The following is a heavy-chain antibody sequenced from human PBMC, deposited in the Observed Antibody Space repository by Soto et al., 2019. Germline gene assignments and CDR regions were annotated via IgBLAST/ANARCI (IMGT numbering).Heavy chain of an antibody. CDR1: GFTFSSYA. V-gene: IGHV3-23*01. D-gene: IGHD2-2*01. CDR2: ISGSGGST. J-gene: IGHJ4*02. Sequence: GGSLRLSCAASGFTFSSYAMSWVRQAPGKGLEWVSAISGSGGSTYYADSVKGRFTISRDNSKNTLYLQMNSLTAEDTAVYYCAKALTNFTYCSSTSCLVFDDWGQGTPVTVSS. CDR3: AKALTNFTYCSSTSCLVFDD.